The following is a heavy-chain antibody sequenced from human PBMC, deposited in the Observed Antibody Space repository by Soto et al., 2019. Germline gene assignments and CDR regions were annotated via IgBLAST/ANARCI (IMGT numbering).Heavy chain of an antibody. CDR1: GGSISSGGYY. V-gene: IGHV4-31*03. CDR2: TYYSGST. CDR3: ARDSWRSWAFDY. D-gene: IGHD1-26*01. J-gene: IGHJ4*02. Sequence: QVQLQESGPGLVKPSQTLSLTCTVSGGSISSGGYYWSWIRQHPGKGLEWIGYTYYSGSTYYNPSLKSRVTISVYTSKNQCSLKLSSVTAADTAVYDCARDSWRSWAFDYWGQGTMVTVSS.